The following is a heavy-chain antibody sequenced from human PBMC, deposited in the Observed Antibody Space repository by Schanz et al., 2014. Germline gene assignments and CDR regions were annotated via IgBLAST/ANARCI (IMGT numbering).Heavy chain of an antibody. J-gene: IGHJ4*02. Sequence: EVQLLESGGGLVQPGGSLKLSCAASGLIFSNYVMSWVRQAPGKGLEWVSTIGTSGGTNYAESVKGRFTISRDNAKNSLFLHMNSLRAEDTAVYYCAKYRGYYRVSGSYRELEYWGRGTLVTASS. CDR2: IGTSGGT. V-gene: IGHV3-23*01. CDR3: AKYRGYYRVSGSYRELEY. D-gene: IGHD3-10*01. CDR1: GLIFSNYV.